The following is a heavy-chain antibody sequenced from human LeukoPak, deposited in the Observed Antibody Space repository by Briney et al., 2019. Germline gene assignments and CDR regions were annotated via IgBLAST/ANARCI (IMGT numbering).Heavy chain of an antibody. D-gene: IGHD3-22*01. CDR1: GFTFSSYS. V-gene: IGHV3-21*04. J-gene: IGHJ1*01. CDR2: ISSSSSYI. CDR3: AIYYYDSSGYLH. Sequence: GRSLRLSCAASGFTFSSYSMNWVRQAPGKGLEWVSSISSSSSYIYYADSVKGRFTISRDNAKNSLYLQMNSLRAEDTAVYYCAIYYYDSSGYLHWGQGTLVTVSS.